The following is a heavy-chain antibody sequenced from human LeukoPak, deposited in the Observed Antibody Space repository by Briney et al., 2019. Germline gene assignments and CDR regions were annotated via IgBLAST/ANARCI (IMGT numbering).Heavy chain of an antibody. D-gene: IGHD3-9*01. J-gene: IGHJ4*02. CDR3: ARDFGHYDILTGYYDSSPFDY. CDR1: GYTFTSYG. V-gene: IGHV1-18*01. Sequence: GASVKVSCKASGYTFTSYGISGVRQAPGQGLEWMGWISAYNGNTNCAQKLQGRVTMTTDTSTSTAYMELRSLRSDDTAVYYCARDFGHYDILTGYYDSSPFDYWGQGTLVTVSS. CDR2: ISAYNGNT.